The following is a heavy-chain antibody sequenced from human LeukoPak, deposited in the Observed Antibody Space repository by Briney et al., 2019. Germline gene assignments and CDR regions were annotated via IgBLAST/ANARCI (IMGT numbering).Heavy chain of an antibody. J-gene: IGHJ4*02. CDR3: ARATLYSSRYYFDY. V-gene: IGHV4-34*01. CDR1: GGSFSGYY. CDR2: INHSGST. Sequence: SETLSLTCAVYGGSFSGYYWSWIRQPPGKGLEWIGEINHSGSTNYNPSLKSRVTISVDTSKNQFSLKLSSVTAADTAVYYCARATLYSSRYYFDYWGQGTLVTVSS. D-gene: IGHD6-13*01.